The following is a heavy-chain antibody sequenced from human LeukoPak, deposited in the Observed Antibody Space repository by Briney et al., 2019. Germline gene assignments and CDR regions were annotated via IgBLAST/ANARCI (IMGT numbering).Heavy chain of an antibody. CDR1: GGSFSGYY. CDR3: ASDYYDSSGYYDY. D-gene: IGHD3-22*01. V-gene: IGHV4-34*01. CDR2: INHSGST. J-gene: IGHJ4*02. Sequence: SETLSLTCAVYGGSFSGYYWSWIRQPPGKGLEWIGEINHSGSTNYNPSLKSRVTISVGTSKNQFSLKLSSVTAADTAVYYCASDYYDSSGYYDYWGQGTLVTVSS.